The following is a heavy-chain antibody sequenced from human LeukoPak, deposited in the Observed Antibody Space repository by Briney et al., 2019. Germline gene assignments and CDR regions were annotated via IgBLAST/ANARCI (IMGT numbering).Heavy chain of an antibody. D-gene: IGHD3-10*01. CDR1: GGSISSGAYY. CDR2: IYTSGST. CDR3: ARTLGSASYSLIAY. J-gene: IGHJ4*02. V-gene: IGHV4-61*05. Sequence: PSETLSLTCIVSGGSISSGAYYWAWIRQSPGKGLEWIGHIYTSGSTTYNPSLKSRVTMSVDTSRNQFSLKLTSVTAADTAVYFCARTLGSASYSLIAYWGQGTLVTVSS.